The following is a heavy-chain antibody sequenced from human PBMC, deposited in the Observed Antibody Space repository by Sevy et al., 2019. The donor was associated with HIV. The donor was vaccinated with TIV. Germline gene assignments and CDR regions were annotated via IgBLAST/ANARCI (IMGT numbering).Heavy chain of an antibody. CDR1: GFTFSSYA. CDR2: ITYSSSST. V-gene: IGHV3-23*01. Sequence: GGSLRLSCAASGFTFSSYAMSWVRQAPGKGLEWVSVITYSSSSTYYAESVKGRFTISRDNSKNTLYLQLNSLRAEDTAVYYCAKDRVSGSYYTGDFDYWGQGTLVTVSS. CDR3: AKDRVSGSYYTGDFDY. J-gene: IGHJ4*02. D-gene: IGHD3-10*01.